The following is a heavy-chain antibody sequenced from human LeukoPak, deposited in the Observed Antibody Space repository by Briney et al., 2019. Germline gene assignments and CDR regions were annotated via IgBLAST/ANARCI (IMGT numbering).Heavy chain of an antibody. CDR1: GFTFDDYG. CDR2: INWSGGST. Sequence: GGSLRLSCAASGFTFDDYGMSWVRQAPGKGLEWVSGINWSGGSTGYADSVKGRFTISRDNAKNSLYLQMNSLRAEDTALYYCARDNTAIAVAGIYFDYWGQGTLVTVSS. J-gene: IGHJ4*02. D-gene: IGHD6-19*01. V-gene: IGHV3-20*04. CDR3: ARDNTAIAVAGIYFDY.